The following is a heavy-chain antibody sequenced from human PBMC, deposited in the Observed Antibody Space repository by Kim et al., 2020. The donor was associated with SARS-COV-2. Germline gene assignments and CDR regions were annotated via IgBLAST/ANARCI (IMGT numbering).Heavy chain of an antibody. V-gene: IGHV1-8*01. D-gene: IGHD3-3*01. Sequence: QKFHGRITITRNTSISTAYMELSSLRSEDTAMYYCARGPVWTGYYYYFDYWGQGTLVTVSS. J-gene: IGHJ4*02. CDR3: ARGPVWTGYYYYFDY.